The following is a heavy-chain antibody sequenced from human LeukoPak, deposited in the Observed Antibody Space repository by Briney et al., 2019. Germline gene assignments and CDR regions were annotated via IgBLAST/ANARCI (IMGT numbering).Heavy chain of an antibody. Sequence: ASVKVSCKASGYTFTSYAMHWVRQAPGQRLEWMGWINADNGNTKYSQKFQGRVTITRDTSASTAYMELSSLRSEDTAVYYCARDYSSGWYSPTYYYGMDVWGQGTTVTASS. CDR1: GYTFTSYA. CDR3: ARDYSSGWYSPTYYYGMDV. J-gene: IGHJ6*02. CDR2: INADNGNT. V-gene: IGHV1-3*01. D-gene: IGHD6-19*01.